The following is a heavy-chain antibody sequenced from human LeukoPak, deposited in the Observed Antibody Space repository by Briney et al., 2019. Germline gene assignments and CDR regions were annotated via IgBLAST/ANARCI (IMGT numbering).Heavy chain of an antibody. Sequence: GGSLRLSCAASGFTFNSYAMSWVRQAPGKGLEWVSTISGSGGSTYYADSVKGRFTISRDNSKNTLYLQMNSLRAEDTAVYYCARRTPDYYYYYMDVWGKGTTVTVSS. V-gene: IGHV3-23*01. J-gene: IGHJ6*03. CDR1: GFTFNSYA. CDR3: ARRTPDYYYYYMDV. CDR2: ISGSGGST.